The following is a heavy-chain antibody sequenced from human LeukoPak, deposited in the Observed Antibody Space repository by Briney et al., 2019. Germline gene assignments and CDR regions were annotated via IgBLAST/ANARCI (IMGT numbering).Heavy chain of an antibody. Sequence: GGSLRLSCAASGFTFSRYSMNWARQAPGKGLEWVSSISSSSSYIYYADSVKGRFTISRDNAKNSLYLQMNSLRAEDTAVYYCAKERGYGYNHIDYWGQGTLVTVSS. J-gene: IGHJ4*02. CDR3: AKERGYGYNHIDY. CDR1: GFTFSRYS. CDR2: ISSSSSYI. D-gene: IGHD5-24*01. V-gene: IGHV3-21*04.